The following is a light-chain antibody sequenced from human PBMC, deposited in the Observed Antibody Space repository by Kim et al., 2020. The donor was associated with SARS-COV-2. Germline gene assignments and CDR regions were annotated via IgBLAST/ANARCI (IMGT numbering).Light chain of an antibody. V-gene: IGKV4-1*01. J-gene: IGKJ1*01. CDR1: QSVLYSSNTKNY. Sequence: DIVMTQSPDSLAVSVGERATINCKSSQSVLYSSNTKNYLAWFQQKPGQPPKLLIYWASTRESGVPDRFSGSGSGTDFTLTISSLQAEDVAVYYCQQYYNTPWTFGQGTKVDIK. CDR3: QQYYNTPWT. CDR2: WAS.